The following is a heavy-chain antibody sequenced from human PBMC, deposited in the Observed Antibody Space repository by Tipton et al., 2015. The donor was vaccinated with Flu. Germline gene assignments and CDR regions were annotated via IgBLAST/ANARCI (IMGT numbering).Heavy chain of an antibody. Sequence: SGFTFSNAWMSWVRQAPGKGLEWVGRIKSKTDGGTTDYAAPVKGRFAISRDDSKNTLYLQMNSLKTEDTAVYYCTTAPYSGYDYENDYWGQGTLVTVSS. CDR1: GFTFSNAW. CDR3: TTAPYSGYDYENDY. CDR2: IKSKTDGGTT. D-gene: IGHD5-12*01. J-gene: IGHJ4*02. V-gene: IGHV3-15*01.